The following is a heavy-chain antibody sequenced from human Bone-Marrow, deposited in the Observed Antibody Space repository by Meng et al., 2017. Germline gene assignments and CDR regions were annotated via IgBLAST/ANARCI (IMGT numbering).Heavy chain of an antibody. D-gene: IGHD3-16*01. Sequence: SVKVSCKASGGTFSSYAISWVRQAPGQGLEWMGGIIPIFGTANYAQKFQGRVTITADKSTSTAYMELSSLRSEDTAVYYRARIVLGDDLLPAGFYYYYGMDVWGQGTTVTSP. J-gene: IGHJ6*02. CDR1: GGTFSSYA. V-gene: IGHV1-69*06. CDR3: ARIVLGDDLLPAGFYYYYGMDV. CDR2: IIPIFGTA.